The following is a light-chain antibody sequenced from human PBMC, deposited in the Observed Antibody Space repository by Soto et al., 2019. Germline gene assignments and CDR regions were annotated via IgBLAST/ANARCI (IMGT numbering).Light chain of an antibody. J-gene: IGKJ4*01. V-gene: IGKV1-33*01. CDR2: DAS. Sequence: EIQLRQTASYRTGVILDRRSIIRRASQDISNYLNWYQQKPGKAPKLLTYDASNLETGVPSRFSGSGSGTDFNFTISSLQPEAMPTYYCQQYDNLPLSFGGGTRVDIK. CDR3: QQYDNLPLS. CDR1: QDISNY.